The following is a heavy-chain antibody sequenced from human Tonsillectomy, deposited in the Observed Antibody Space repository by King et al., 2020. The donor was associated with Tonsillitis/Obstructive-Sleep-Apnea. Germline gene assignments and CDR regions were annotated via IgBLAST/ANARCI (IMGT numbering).Heavy chain of an antibody. CDR3: ARDSNYPVLNYYLAF. Sequence: VQLVESGGGVVQPGRSLRLSCAVSGFTFSRHGMHWVRQAPGKGLEWVALIWDDGTNQFYSDSVKGRFTISRDNFKNMLYLQMNSLRAEDTSVYYCARDSNYPVLNYYLAFWGQGTLVTVSS. D-gene: IGHD5-24*01. V-gene: IGHV3-33*01. CDR1: GFTFSRHG. CDR2: IWDDGTNQ. J-gene: IGHJ4*02.